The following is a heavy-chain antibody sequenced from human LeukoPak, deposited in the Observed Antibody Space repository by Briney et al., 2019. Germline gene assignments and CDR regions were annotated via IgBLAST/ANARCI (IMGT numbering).Heavy chain of an antibody. CDR3: ARATFSSSSPLDV. D-gene: IGHD6-6*01. Sequence: ASVKVSSKASGYTFTSYDTNWLLQATGQGLEERGWMNPNSGNTGYAQKFKGRVTMTRNTSISTAYMELSSLRYEDTAVYYCARATFSSSSPLDVWGKGTTVTVSS. J-gene: IGHJ6*04. CDR1: GYTFTSYD. CDR2: MNPNSGNT. V-gene: IGHV1-8*01.